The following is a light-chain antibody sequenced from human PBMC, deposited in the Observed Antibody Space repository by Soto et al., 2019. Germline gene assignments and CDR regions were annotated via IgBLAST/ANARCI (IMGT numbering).Light chain of an antibody. CDR2: GAF. Sequence: EIVMTQSPVTLSVSPGERATLSCRASQSVSSNLAWYQQKPGQAPSLLIYGAFTRATGIPARFSGSGSGTEFTLTISSLQSEDFAVYSCQHYNDRPLTFGGGTKVDI. CDR3: QHYNDRPLT. J-gene: IGKJ4*01. CDR1: QSVSSN. V-gene: IGKV3-15*01.